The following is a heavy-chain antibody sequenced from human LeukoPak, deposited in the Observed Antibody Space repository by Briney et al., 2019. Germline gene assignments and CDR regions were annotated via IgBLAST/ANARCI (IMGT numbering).Heavy chain of an antibody. V-gene: IGHV4-4*07. CDR2: IYTSGST. CDR1: GGFISSYY. CDR3: ARGGHGSGSYYFDY. J-gene: IGHJ4*02. D-gene: IGHD3-10*01. Sequence: PSETLSLTCTVSGGFISSYYWSWIRQPAGKGLEWIGRIYTSGSTNYNPSLESRVAISVDTSKNQFSLKLSSVTAADTAVYYCARGGHGSGSYYFDYWGQGTLVTVSS.